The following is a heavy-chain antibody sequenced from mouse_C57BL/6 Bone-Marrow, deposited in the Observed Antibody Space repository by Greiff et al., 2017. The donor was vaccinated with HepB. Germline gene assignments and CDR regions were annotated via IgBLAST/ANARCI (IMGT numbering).Heavy chain of an antibody. D-gene: IGHD3-2*02. CDR3: ATRQLRLPSWFAY. J-gene: IGHJ3*01. CDR1: GYTFTSFW. Sequence: VQLQQSGAELVKPGASVKLSCKASGYTFTSFWMQWVKQRPGQGLEWIGEIDPSDSYTNYNQKFKGKATLTVDTSSSTAYMQLSSLTSEDSAVYYCATRQLRLPSWFAYWGQGTLVTVSA. CDR2: IDPSDSYT. V-gene: IGHV1-50*01.